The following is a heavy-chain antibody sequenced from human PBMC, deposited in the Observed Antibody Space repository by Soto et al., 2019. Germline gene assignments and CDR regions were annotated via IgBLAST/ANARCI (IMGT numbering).Heavy chain of an antibody. CDR3: ARQKTTVTTGAWFDP. CDR1: GGSFSGYY. Sequence: ASETLSLTCAVYGGSFSGYYWSWIRQPPGKGLEWIGEINHSGSTNYNPSLKSRVTISVDTSKNQFSLKLSSVTAADTAVYYCARQKTTVTTGAWFDPWGQGTLVTVSS. V-gene: IGHV4-34*01. J-gene: IGHJ5*02. CDR2: INHSGST. D-gene: IGHD4-4*01.